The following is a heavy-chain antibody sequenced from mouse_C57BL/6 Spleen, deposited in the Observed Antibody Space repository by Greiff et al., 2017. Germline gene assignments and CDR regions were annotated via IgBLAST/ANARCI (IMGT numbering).Heavy chain of an antibody. J-gene: IGHJ2*01. V-gene: IGHV1-66*01. CDR1: GYSFTSYY. CDR2: IYPGSGNT. CDR3: ARGHYYGSSYYFDY. D-gene: IGHD1-1*01. Sequence: QVQLKQSGPELVKPGASVKISCKASGYSFTSYYIHWVKQRPGQGLEWIGWIYPGSGNTKYNEKFKGKATLTADTSSSTAYMQLSSLTSEDSAVYYWARGHYYGSSYYFDYWGQGTTLTVSS.